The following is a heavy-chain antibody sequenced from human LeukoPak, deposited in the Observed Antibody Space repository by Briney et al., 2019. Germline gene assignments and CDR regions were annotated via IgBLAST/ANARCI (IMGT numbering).Heavy chain of an antibody. J-gene: IGHJ4*02. V-gene: IGHV3-30*02. Sequence: AGGSLRLSCAVSGFTFRNYWMTWVRQAPGKGLEWVAFIRYDESEKYYADSVKGRFTISRDNSKNTLYLQMNSLRAEDTAVYYCAKVASGLRGGFDYWGQGTLVTVSS. CDR2: IRYDESEK. CDR1: GFTFRNYW. CDR3: AKVASGLRGGFDY. D-gene: IGHD5-12*01.